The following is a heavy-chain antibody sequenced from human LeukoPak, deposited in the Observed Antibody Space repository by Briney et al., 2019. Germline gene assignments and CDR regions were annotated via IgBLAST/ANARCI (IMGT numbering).Heavy chain of an antibody. D-gene: IGHD3-22*01. Sequence: ASVKVSCKASGYTFTGYYMHWVRQAPGQGLEWMGWINPNSGGTNYAQKFQGWVTMTRDTSISTAYMELSRLRSDDTAVYYCAREVVDSSGPFDYWGQGTLVTVSS. V-gene: IGHV1-2*04. J-gene: IGHJ4*02. CDR2: INPNSGGT. CDR1: GYTFTGYY. CDR3: AREVVDSSGPFDY.